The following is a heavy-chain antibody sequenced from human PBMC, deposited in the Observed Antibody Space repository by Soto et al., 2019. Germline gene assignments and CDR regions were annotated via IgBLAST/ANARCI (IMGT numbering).Heavy chain of an antibody. Sequence: GGSLRLSCAASGFTFSSYWMSWVRQAPGKGLEWVANIKQDGSEKYYVDSVKGRFTISRDNAKNSLYLQMKSLRAEDTAVYYCARDLRYCSGGSCYGRYFDYWGQGTLVTVSS. D-gene: IGHD2-15*01. CDR1: GFTFSSYW. J-gene: IGHJ4*02. CDR3: ARDLRYCSGGSCYGRYFDY. V-gene: IGHV3-7*01. CDR2: IKQDGSEK.